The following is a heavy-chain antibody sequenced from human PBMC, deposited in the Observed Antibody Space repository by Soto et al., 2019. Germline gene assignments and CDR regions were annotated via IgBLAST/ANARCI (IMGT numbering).Heavy chain of an antibody. D-gene: IGHD1-26*01. CDR1: GGTFSSYA. J-gene: IGHJ4*02. V-gene: IGHV1-69*12. CDR3: ASPAYSGSYYTLPYCFDC. CDR2: IIPIFGTA. Sequence: QVQLVQSGAEVKKPGSSVKVSCKASGGTFSSYAISWVRQAPGQGLEWMGGIIPIFGTANYAQKFQGRVTITADESTSTAYMELSSLRSEDTAVYYCASPAYSGSYYTLPYCFDCWGQGTLVTVSS.